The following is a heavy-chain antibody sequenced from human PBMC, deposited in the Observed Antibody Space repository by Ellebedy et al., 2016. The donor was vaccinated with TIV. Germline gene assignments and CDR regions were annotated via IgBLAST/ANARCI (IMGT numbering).Heavy chain of an antibody. V-gene: IGHV3-74*01. CDR3: AREKDARIS. Sequence: GESLKISCAASGFVFNLFRMHWVRQAPGKGPVWVSFIKSDGISTNYADSVRGRFTISRDNAKNMLYLQMNSLTAADTGVYYCAREKDARISWGQGTHVTVSS. CDR2: IKSDGIST. J-gene: IGHJ4*02. CDR1: GFVFNLFR. D-gene: IGHD3-3*02.